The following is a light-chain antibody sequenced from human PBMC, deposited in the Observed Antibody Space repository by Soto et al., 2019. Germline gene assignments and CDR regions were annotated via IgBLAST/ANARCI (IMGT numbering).Light chain of an antibody. CDR3: QQYFTLPYT. Sequence: DTVMIQSPDFLAVSLGERATISCKSSHSVFYSPNNKNYLGWYLQKAALPPMLLIYWASTRESGVPDGFSGSGSGADFALTLSTVQREDVAVSFYQQYFTLPYTVDHRTKREI. J-gene: IGKJ2*01. V-gene: IGKV4-1*01. CDR2: WAS. CDR1: HSVFYSPNNKNY.